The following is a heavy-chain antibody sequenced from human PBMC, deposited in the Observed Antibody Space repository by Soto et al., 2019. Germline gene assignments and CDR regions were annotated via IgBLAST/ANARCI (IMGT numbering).Heavy chain of an antibody. J-gene: IGHJ4*02. V-gene: IGHV3-11*01. CDR3: ARDSVVVAATTPIHVFDY. CDR2: ISSSGSTI. D-gene: IGHD2-15*01. CDR1: GFTFSDYY. Sequence: QVQLVESGGGLVKPGGSLRLSCAASGFTFSDYYMSWIRQAPGKGLEWVSYISSSGSTIYYADSVKGRFTISRDNAKNSLYLQMNSLRAEDTAVYYCARDSVVVAATTPIHVFDYWGQGTLVTVSS.